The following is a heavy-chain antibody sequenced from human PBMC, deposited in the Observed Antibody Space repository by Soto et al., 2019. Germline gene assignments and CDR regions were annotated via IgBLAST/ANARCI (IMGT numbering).Heavy chain of an antibody. CDR2: TYYRSRWYS. CDR1: GDSVSSNGAA. V-gene: IGHV6-1*01. J-gene: IGHJ4*02. CDR3: ARDPPGFHSAFDF. D-gene: IGHD4-4*01. Sequence: SQTLSLPCAISGDSVSSNGAAWNWIRQSPSRGLEWLGRTYYRSRWYSDYAPSVKSRITVNPDTSQNQFSLQLNSVTPEDTAINYCARDPPGFHSAFDFWGQGTLVTVSS.